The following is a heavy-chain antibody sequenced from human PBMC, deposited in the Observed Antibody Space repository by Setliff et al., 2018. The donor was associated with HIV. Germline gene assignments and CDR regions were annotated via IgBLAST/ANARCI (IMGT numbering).Heavy chain of an antibody. J-gene: IGHJ4*02. V-gene: IGHV1-69*04. CDR2: IIPILGVT. CDR3: ARDLGYEVDY. D-gene: IGHD5-12*01. CDR1: GGTFSRIS. Sequence: GASVKVSCKASGGTFSRISVNWVRQAPGQGLEWMGRIIPILGVTNYAQKFQGRVTISADKSTSTAYMELSSLRSEDTAVYYCARDLGYEVDYWGQGTLVTVSS.